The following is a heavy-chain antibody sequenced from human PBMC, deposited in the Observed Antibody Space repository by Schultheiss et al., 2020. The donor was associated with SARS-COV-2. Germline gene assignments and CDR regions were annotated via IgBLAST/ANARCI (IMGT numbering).Heavy chain of an antibody. CDR3: ARDDSIEVGFDY. V-gene: IGHV3-11*06. D-gene: IGHD2-21*01. CDR2: ISGRGNVT. Sequence: GGSLRLSCAASGFAFSAYYMSWIRQAPGKGREWLAWISGRGNVTRYADSVQGRFSVSRDNAKNTLYLQMNSLRAEDTAVYYCARDDSIEVGFDYWGQGTLVTVSS. J-gene: IGHJ4*02. CDR1: GFAFSAYY.